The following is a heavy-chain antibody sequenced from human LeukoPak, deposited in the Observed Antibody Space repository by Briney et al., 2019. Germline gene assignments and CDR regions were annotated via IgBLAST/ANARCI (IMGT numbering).Heavy chain of an antibody. Sequence: AGGSLRLSCAASGSTVSSNYMSWVRQAPGKGLEWVSVIYSGGSTYYADSVKGRFTISRDNSKNTLYLQMNSLRAEDTAVYYCARDSDYYDSRGSLGAYWGQGTLVTVSS. J-gene: IGHJ4*02. D-gene: IGHD3-22*01. CDR2: IYSGGST. CDR3: ARDSDYYDSRGSLGAY. CDR1: GSTVSSNY. V-gene: IGHV3-53*01.